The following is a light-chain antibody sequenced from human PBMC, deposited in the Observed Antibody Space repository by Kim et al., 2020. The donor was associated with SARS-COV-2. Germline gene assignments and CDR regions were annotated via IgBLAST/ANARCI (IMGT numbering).Light chain of an antibody. CDR2: AAS. CDR3: KKSDSDPRT. CDR1: QDISNY. V-gene: IGKV1-27*01. J-gene: IGKJ1*01. Sequence: DIQMTQSPSSLSASVGDRVTITCRASQDISNYLAWFQLKPGKAPKLLIYAASALQPGVPSRFSGSGSGTEFTLTVSSLQPEDVATYYRKKSDSDPRTFGQGTKVEIK.